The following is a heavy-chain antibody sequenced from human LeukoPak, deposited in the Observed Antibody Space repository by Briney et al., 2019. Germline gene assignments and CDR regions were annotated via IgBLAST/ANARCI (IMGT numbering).Heavy chain of an antibody. Sequence: ASVTVSCKASGYTFTSYYMHWVRQAPGQGLEWMGIINPSGGSTSYAQKFQGRVTMTRDTSTSTVYMELSSLRSEDTAVYYCARDSIVVVPAAPRYYYMDVWGKGTTVTISS. CDR1: GYTFTSYY. J-gene: IGHJ6*03. V-gene: IGHV1-46*01. CDR2: INPSGGST. CDR3: ARDSIVVVPAAPRYYYMDV. D-gene: IGHD2-2*01.